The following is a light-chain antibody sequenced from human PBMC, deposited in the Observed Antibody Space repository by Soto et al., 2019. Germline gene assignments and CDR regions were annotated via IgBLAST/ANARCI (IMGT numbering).Light chain of an antibody. V-gene: IGKV1-39*01. CDR2: AAS. Sequence: DIQMTQSPSSLSTSVGDRVTITCRASQSISNYLNWYQQKPGKVPKLLIYAASRLQSGVPSRFSGSGSGTDLTLTISSLQPEDFATYYCQQSYITPCTFGQGTKVEIK. CDR3: QQSYITPCT. J-gene: IGKJ1*01. CDR1: QSISNY.